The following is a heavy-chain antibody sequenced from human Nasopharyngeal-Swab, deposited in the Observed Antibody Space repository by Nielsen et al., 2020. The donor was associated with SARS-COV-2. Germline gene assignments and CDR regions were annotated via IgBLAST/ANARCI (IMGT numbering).Heavy chain of an antibody. Sequence: GGSLRLSCAASGFTFSDYYMSWIRQAPGKGLEWVSYISSSGITIYYADSVKGRFTISRDNAKNSLYLQMNSLRAEDTAVYYCARDLSVVVPAATISYYYYGMDVWGQGTTVTVSS. CDR1: GFTFSDYY. CDR2: ISSSGITI. D-gene: IGHD2-2*01. V-gene: IGHV3-11*04. CDR3: ARDLSVVVPAATISYYYYGMDV. J-gene: IGHJ6*02.